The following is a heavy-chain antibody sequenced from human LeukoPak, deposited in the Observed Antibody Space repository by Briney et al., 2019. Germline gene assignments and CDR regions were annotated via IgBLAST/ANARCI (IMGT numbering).Heavy chain of an antibody. D-gene: IGHD3-22*01. CDR2: INQGGAMT. CDR1: GFNFNDYW. J-gene: IGHJ4*02. Sequence: GGSLSLSCTASGFNFNDYWMTWVRQAPGKGLEWVANINQGGAMTDYVDSLRGRFSISRDNAKRSLYLQMTTLRAEDTAVYYCARAPSGFGGRYYLDSWGQGALVTVSS. V-gene: IGHV3-7*01. CDR3: ARAPSGFGGRYYLDS.